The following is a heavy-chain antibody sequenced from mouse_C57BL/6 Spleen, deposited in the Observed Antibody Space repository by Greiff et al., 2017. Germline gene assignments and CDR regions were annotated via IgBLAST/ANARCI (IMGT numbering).Heavy chain of an antibody. V-gene: IGHV1-82*01. D-gene: IGHD1-1*01. CDR3: AKSYYYGFAY. Sequence: QVQLQQPGPELVKPGASVKISCKASGYAFSSSWMHWVKQRPGKGLEWIGRIYPGDGDTNYNGKFKGKATLTADKSSSTSYMQLSSLTSEDSAVYFCAKSYYYGFAYWGQGTLVTVSA. CDR2: IYPGDGDT. J-gene: IGHJ3*01. CDR1: GYAFSSSW.